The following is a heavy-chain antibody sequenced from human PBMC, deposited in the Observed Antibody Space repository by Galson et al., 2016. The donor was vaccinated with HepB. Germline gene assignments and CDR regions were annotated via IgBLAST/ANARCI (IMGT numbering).Heavy chain of an antibody. D-gene: IGHD3-22*01. J-gene: IGHJ4*02. CDR1: GFTFDDYG. CDR2: LNWNGGST. V-gene: IGHV3-20*04. Sequence: SLRLSCAASGFTFDDYGMNWVRQAPGKGLEWVSGLNWNGGSTAYADSVKGRFTISRDNAKNSLYLQMNSLGAEDTALYFCARLDWNYYDLGRPFDYWGRGTLVTVSS. CDR3: ARLDWNYYDLGRPFDY.